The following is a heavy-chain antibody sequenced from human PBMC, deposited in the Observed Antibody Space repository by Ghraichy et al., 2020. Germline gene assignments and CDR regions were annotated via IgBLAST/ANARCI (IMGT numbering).Heavy chain of an antibody. CDR3: AKEGFNIQLPDY. V-gene: IGHV3-23*01. D-gene: IGHD5-18*01. CDR1: GFTFSSYA. CDR2: ISGSGRST. J-gene: IGHJ4*02. Sequence: GGSLRLSCAGSGFTFSSYAMSWVRQAPGKGLEWVLTISGSGRSTYYADSVKGRFTISRDNSKNTLYLQMNSLRADDTAVYYCAKEGFNIQLPDYWGQGTLVTVSS.